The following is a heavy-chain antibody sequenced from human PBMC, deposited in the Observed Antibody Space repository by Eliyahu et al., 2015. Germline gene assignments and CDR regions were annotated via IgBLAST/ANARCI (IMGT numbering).Heavy chain of an antibody. D-gene: IGHD6-6*01. CDR3: ARYSSSTGWLDP. CDR2: IHSSGTT. Sequence: QLQLQESGPGLXKSSETLSLTCTVSGGSIRXSXTYPXGWXRPPPGKGLAWIGSIHSSGTTNYNPSLKSRVTISVDTSKNQFSLNVISVTAADTAVYHCARYSSSTGWLDPWGQGTLVTVSS. J-gene: IGHJ5*02. V-gene: IGHV4-39*01. CDR1: GGSIRXSXTYP.